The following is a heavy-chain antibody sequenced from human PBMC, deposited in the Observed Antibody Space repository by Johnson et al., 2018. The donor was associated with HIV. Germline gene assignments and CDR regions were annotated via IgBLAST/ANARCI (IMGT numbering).Heavy chain of an antibody. CDR2: ILSKTHGGSA. J-gene: IGHJ3*02. D-gene: IGHD2-2*02. Sequence: VQLVESGGGVVQPGGSLRLSCAASGFIFSDSWMHWVRQAPGKGLEWVGRILSKTHGGSADYVAPVKGRFTISRDDSKNTLYLQMNSLKTEDTAVYYCTTDRPSCRDTSCYNALDIWGRGTMVTVSS. CDR3: TTDRPSCRDTSCYNALDI. CDR1: GFIFSDSW. V-gene: IGHV3-15*01.